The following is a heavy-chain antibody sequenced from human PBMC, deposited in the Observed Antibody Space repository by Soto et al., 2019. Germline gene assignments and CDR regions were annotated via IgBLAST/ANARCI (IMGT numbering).Heavy chain of an antibody. CDR3: ARDIGYCSGGSGALFDY. D-gene: IGHD2-15*01. CDR1: GFTVSSYG. V-gene: IGHV3-21*01. Sequence: PGGSLRISGAGSGFTVSSYGMNWVRQAPVQGLEWVTSISRSSSYIYYADSVKGRFTISRDNAKNSMYLQMNSLKAEDTGVYYCARDIGYCSGGSGALFDYWGQGTLVTVS. CDR2: ISRSSSYI. J-gene: IGHJ4*02.